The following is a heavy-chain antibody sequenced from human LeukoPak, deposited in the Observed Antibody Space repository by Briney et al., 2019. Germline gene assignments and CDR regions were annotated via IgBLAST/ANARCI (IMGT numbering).Heavy chain of an antibody. CDR1: GFTFSSYA. D-gene: IGHD6-19*01. J-gene: IGHJ4*02. Sequence: GGSLRLSCAASGFTFSSYAMHWVRQAPGKGLEWVAVISYDGSNKYYADSVKGRFTISRDNSKNTLYLQMNSLRAEDTAVYYCARGMEQWLGFDYWGQGTLATVSS. V-gene: IGHV3-30-3*01. CDR2: ISYDGSNK. CDR3: ARGMEQWLGFDY.